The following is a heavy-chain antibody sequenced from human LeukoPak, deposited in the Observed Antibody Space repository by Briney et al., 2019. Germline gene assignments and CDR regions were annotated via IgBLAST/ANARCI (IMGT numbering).Heavy chain of an antibody. V-gene: IGHV3-9*01. D-gene: IGHD3-22*01. Sequence: GGSLRLSCAASGFTFDDYAMHWVRQAPGKGLEWVSGISWNSGSIGYADSVKGRFTISRDNAKNSLYLQMNNLRAEDTALYYCAKAPLRYDSSGHNWFDPWGQGTLVTVSS. CDR3: AKAPLRYDSSGHNWFDP. J-gene: IGHJ5*02. CDR2: ISWNSGSI. CDR1: GFTFDDYA.